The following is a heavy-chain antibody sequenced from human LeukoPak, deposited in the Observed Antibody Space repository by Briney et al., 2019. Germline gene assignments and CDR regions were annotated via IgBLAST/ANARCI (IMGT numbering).Heavy chain of an antibody. CDR3: AKRARYCSSTSCYIEKGHPFDY. Sequence: TGGSLRLSCAASGFTFSSYAMSWVRQAPGKGLEWVLAISGSGGSTYYADCVKGRFTISRDNSKNTLYLQMNSLRAEDTAVYYCAKRARYCSSTSCYIEKGHPFDYWGQGTLVTVSS. D-gene: IGHD2-2*02. CDR2: ISGSGGST. V-gene: IGHV3-23*01. CDR1: GFTFSSYA. J-gene: IGHJ4*02.